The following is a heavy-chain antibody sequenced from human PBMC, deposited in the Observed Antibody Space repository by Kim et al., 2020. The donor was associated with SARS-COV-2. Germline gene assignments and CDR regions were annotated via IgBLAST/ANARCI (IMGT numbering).Heavy chain of an antibody. CDR2: IYYSGST. CDR3: ARGPCSSTSCSDY. J-gene: IGHJ4*02. CDR1: GGSISSGDYY. V-gene: IGHV4-30-4*01. Sequence: SETLSLTCTVSGGSISSGDYYWSWIRQPPGKGLEWIGYIYYSGSTYYNPSLKSRVTISVDTSKNQFSLKLSSVTAADTAVYYCARGPCSSTSCSDYWGQGTLVTVSS. D-gene: IGHD2-2*01.